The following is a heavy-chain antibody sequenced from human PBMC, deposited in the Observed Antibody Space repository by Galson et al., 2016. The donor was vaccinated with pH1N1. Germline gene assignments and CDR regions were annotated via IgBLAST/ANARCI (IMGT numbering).Heavy chain of an antibody. CDR2: ISSSSIYT. CDR1: GFTFSDYY. J-gene: IGHJ4*02. Sequence: SLRLSCAASGFTFSDYYMSWIRQAPGKGLEWVSYISSSSIYTHYADSVKGRFTISRDNARNSLYLQMNSLRAEDAAVYYCARTRGYSYGSFDHWGQGTLVTVSS. CDR3: ARTRGYSYGSFDH. V-gene: IGHV3-11*06. D-gene: IGHD5-18*01.